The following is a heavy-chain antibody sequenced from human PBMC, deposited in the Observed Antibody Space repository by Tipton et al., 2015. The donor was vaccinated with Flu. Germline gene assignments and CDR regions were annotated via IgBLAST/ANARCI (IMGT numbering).Heavy chain of an antibody. D-gene: IGHD4-11*01. Sequence: TLSLTCTISGSSIRTNYYWGWIRQPPGKGLEWIGNIHRSGSTYYNESLRSRVRISVDTFKNQFSLRLTSVTAADTAIYFCARRDYSNYVSEPKSWFDPWGRGTLVTVSS. J-gene: IGHJ5*02. CDR3: ARRDYSNYVSEPKSWFDP. V-gene: IGHV4-38-2*02. CDR1: GSSIRTNYY. CDR2: IHRSGST.